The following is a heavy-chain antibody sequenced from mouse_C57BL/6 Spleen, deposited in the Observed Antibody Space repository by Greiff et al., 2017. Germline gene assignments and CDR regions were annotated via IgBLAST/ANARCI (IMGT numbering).Heavy chain of an antibody. J-gene: IGHJ3*01. Sequence: QVQLQQSGAELVKPGASVKISCKASGYAFSSYWMNWVKQRPGKGLEWIGQIYPGDGDTNYNGKFKGKATLTADKSSSTAYMQLSSLTSEDSAVYFCARGPRGNYLEAYWGQGTLVTVSA. CDR1: GYAFSSYW. D-gene: IGHD2-1*01. CDR3: ARGPRGNYLEAY. CDR2: IYPGDGDT. V-gene: IGHV1-80*01.